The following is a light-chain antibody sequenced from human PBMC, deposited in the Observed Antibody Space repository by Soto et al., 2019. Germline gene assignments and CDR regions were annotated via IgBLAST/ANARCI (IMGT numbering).Light chain of an antibody. CDR3: CSYTGSLTLL. Sequence: QSALTQPASVSGSPGQSITISCTGSSRDVGGYDYVSWYQQHPGKAPKLMIYEVSNRPSGVSNRFSGSKSGNTASLTISGLQAEDEADYYCCSYTGSLTLLFGGGTQRTVL. V-gene: IGLV2-14*01. J-gene: IGLJ2*01. CDR2: EVS. CDR1: SRDVGGYDY.